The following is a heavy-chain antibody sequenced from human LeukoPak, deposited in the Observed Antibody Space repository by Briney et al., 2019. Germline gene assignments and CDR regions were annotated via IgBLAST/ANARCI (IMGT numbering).Heavy chain of an antibody. D-gene: IGHD3-10*01. CDR3: ARDSLWFGELFDRPRWDY. V-gene: IGHV7-4-1*02. J-gene: IGHJ4*02. CDR2: INTNTGNP. CDR1: GYTYTSYA. Sequence: ASVKVSCKASGYTYTSYAMNWVRQAPGQGLEWMGWINTNTGNPTYAQGFTGRFVFSLDTSVSTAYLQISSLKAEDTAVYYCARDSLWFGELFDRPRWDYWGQGTLVTVSS.